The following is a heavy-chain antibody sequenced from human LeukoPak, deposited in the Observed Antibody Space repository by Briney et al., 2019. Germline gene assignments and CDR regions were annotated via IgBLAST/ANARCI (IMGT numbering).Heavy chain of an antibody. Sequence: PGGSLRLSCAASGFTFSSYAMSWVRQAPGKGLEWVSAISGSGGSTYYADSVKGRFTISRDNSKNTLYLQMNSLRAEDTAVYYCAKMSAYCSGGSCYYYGMDVWGKGTTVTVSS. D-gene: IGHD2-15*01. CDR3: AKMSAYCSGGSCYYYGMDV. J-gene: IGHJ6*04. CDR2: ISGSGGST. CDR1: GFTFSSYA. V-gene: IGHV3-23*01.